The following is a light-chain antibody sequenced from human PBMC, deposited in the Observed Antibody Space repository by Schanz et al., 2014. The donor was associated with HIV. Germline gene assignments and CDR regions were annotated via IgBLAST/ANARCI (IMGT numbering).Light chain of an antibody. CDR3: QHYGSS. CDR2: SAS. J-gene: IGKJ3*01. V-gene: IGKV3-20*01. CDR1: QTVSSNS. Sequence: EIVLTQSPVILSLSPGERATISCRASQTVSSNSLGWYQQKRGQVPRLLIYSASRRANGIPDRFSGSGSGTDFTLTISILDPEDFSVYYCQHYGSSFGPGTKVDIK.